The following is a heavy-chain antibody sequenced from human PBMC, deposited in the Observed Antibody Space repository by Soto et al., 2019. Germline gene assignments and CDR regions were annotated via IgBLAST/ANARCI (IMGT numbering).Heavy chain of an antibody. J-gene: IGHJ4*02. CDR2: FSSYNGDA. V-gene: IGHV1-18*01. Sequence: QVQLAQSGVEVKKPGASVKVSCKASGYTFSNYGISWVRQAPGQGLEWMGWFSSYNGDARYAQNLQGRVTMTTDTSTSTAYMELWSLRSDDTAVYYCAREDSGGLDYWGQGTLVTVSS. CDR3: AREDSGGLDY. CDR1: GYTFSNYG. D-gene: IGHD1-26*01.